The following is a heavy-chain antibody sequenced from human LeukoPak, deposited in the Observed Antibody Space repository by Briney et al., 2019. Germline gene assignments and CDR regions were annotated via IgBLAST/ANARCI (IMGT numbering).Heavy chain of an antibody. V-gene: IGHV3-74*01. CDR1: GFSFSSYW. J-gene: IGHJ4*02. CDR2: IKSDGSST. Sequence: GGSLRLSCAASGFSFSSYWMYWVRQVAGKGLVWVSRIKSDGSSTSYADSVKGRFTISRDNAKNTLYLQMNSLRVEDTAVYYCTTLYGGSLDYWGQGTLVTVSS. CDR3: TTLYGGSLDY. D-gene: IGHD5-12*01.